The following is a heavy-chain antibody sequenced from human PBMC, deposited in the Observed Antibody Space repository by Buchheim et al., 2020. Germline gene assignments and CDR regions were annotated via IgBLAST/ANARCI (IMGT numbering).Heavy chain of an antibody. CDR3: ARSRTAGTYYFDY. Sequence: EVQLVESGGGLVQPGGSLRLSCAASGFSFSSYTTNWVRQAPGKGLEWVSYIGSSGSATHYADSVKGRFTTSRDNANNSLYLQMNSLGVEDTAVYYCARSRTAGTYYFDYWGQGAL. CDR1: GFSFSSYT. CDR2: IGSSGSAT. D-gene: IGHD6-19*01. J-gene: IGHJ4*02. V-gene: IGHV3-48*01.